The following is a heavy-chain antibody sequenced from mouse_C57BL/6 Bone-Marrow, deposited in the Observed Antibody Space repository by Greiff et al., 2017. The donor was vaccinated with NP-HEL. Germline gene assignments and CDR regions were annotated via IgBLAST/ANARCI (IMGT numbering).Heavy chain of an antibody. J-gene: IGHJ3*01. CDR1: GYTFTSYT. V-gene: IGHV1-4*01. CDR2: INPSSGYT. Sequence: QVQLQQSGAELARPGASVKMSCKASGYTFTSYTMHWVKQRPGQGLEWIGYINPSSGYTKYNQKFKDKATLTADKSSSTAYMQLSSLTSEDSAVYYCARGEYYGSRGETWFAYWGQGTLVTVSA. CDR3: ARGEYYGSRGETWFAY. D-gene: IGHD1-1*01.